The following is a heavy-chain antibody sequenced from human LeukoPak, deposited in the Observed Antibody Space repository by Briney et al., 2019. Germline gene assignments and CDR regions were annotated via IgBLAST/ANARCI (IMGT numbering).Heavy chain of an antibody. CDR3: ARVVRPMIYYYYYMDV. CDR1: GYTFTSYD. V-gene: IGHV1-8*01. D-gene: IGHD3-10*01. CDR2: IHPNGGHT. J-gene: IGHJ6*03. Sequence: ASVTVSCLVSGYTFTSYDINWVRPPTGQGREWVGWIHPNGGHTGYAHKLQGRPSMSRHTSIQPAYMKLSSLRSEDTAVDYCARVVRPMIYYYYYMDVWGNGTTVTVSS.